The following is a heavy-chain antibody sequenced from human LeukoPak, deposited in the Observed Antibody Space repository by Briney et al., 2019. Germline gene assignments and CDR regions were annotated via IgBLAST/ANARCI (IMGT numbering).Heavy chain of an antibody. CDR1: GFTFSSYN. J-gene: IGHJ4*02. CDR3: AKDTKLLWFGELVN. V-gene: IGHV3-9*01. Sequence: QSGGSLRLSCAASGFTFSSYNMNWVRQAPGKGLEWVSGISWNSGSIGYADSVKGRFTISRDNAKNSLYLQMNSLRAEDTALYYCAKDTKLLWFGELVNWGQGTLVTVSS. CDR2: ISWNSGSI. D-gene: IGHD3-10*01.